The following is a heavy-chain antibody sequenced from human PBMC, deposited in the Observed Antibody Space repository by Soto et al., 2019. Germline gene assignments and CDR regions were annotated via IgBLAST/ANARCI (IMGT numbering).Heavy chain of an antibody. CDR1: GGSFSGYY. CDR2: INHSGST. V-gene: IGHV4-34*01. J-gene: IGHJ6*03. CDR3: ARGINWGSSFYYYYYMDV. D-gene: IGHD7-27*01. Sequence: SETLSLTCAVYGGSFSGYYWSWIRQPPGKGLEWIGEINHSGSTNYNPSLKSRVTISVDTSKNQFSLKLGSVTAADTAVYYCARGINWGSSFYYYYYMDVWGKGTTVTVSS.